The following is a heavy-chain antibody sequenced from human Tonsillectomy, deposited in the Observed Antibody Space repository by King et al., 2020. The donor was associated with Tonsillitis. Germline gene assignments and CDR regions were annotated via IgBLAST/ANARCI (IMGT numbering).Heavy chain of an antibody. CDR2: ISGSGGNT. Sequence: VQSGGSLRLSCAASGFTFSSYAMSWVRQAPGKGLEWVSAISGSGGNTYYADSVKGRFTISRDNSKNTLYLQMNSLRAEDTAVYYCASHYSSGWYGNYYYYYGMDVWGQGTTVTVSS. D-gene: IGHD6-19*01. J-gene: IGHJ6*02. V-gene: IGHV3-23*01. CDR1: GFTFSSYA. CDR3: ASHYSSGWYGNYYYYYGMDV.